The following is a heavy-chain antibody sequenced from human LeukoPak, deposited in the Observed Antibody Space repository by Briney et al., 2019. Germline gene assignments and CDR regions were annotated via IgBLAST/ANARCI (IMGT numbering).Heavy chain of an antibody. D-gene: IGHD1-26*01. CDR2: IKAKAHGGTI. CDR1: GFTFINAW. Sequence: GSLRLSCAASGFTFINAWMAWVRQAPGKGLEWVGRIKAKAHGGTIEYAAPVKGRFTISRDDSKNTLYLQMNSLKTEDTAVYYCTTDGVGVEGATYDNWGQGTLVSVSS. V-gene: IGHV3-15*01. J-gene: IGHJ4*02. CDR3: TTDGVGVEGATYDN.